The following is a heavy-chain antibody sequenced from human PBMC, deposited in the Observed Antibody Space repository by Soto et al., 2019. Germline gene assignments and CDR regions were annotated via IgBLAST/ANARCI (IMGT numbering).Heavy chain of an antibody. Sequence: GESLKISCTGSGYSFTNYWISWVRQMPGKGLEWMGRIDPSDSYTNYSPSFQGHVTMTMNTSISTAYMELNSLRSEDTAVYYCAVLWFGEPYYYYGMDVWGQGTTVTVSS. CDR1: GYSFTNYW. CDR2: IDPSDSYT. CDR3: AVLWFGEPYYYYGMDV. J-gene: IGHJ6*02. D-gene: IGHD3-10*01. V-gene: IGHV5-10-1*01.